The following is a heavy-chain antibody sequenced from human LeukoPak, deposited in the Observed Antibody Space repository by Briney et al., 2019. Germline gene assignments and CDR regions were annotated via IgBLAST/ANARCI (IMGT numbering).Heavy chain of an antibody. CDR3: AKAFGWEPTDSVDY. CDR2: ISYDGSNK. D-gene: IGHD1-26*01. CDR1: GFTFSSYG. J-gene: IGHJ4*02. Sequence: GGSLRLSCAASGFTFSSYGIHWVRQAPGKGLEWVAVISYDGSNKYYADSVKGRFTISRDNSKNTLYLQMNSLRPEDTAVYYCAKAFGWEPTDSVDYWGQGTLVTVSS. V-gene: IGHV3-30*18.